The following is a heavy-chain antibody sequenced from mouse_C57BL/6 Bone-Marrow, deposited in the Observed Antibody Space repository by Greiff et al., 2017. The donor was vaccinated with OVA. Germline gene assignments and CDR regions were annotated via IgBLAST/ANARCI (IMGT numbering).Heavy chain of an antibody. D-gene: IGHD1-1*01. J-gene: IGHJ3*01. CDR1: GYTFTDYY. Sequence: VQLVESGAELVRPGASVKLSCKASGYTFTDYYINWVKQRPGQGLEWIARIYPGSGNTYYNEKFKGKATLTAEKSSSTAYMQLSSLTSEDSAVYFCAIPMDYYGSTWFAYWGQGTLVTVSA. CDR2: IYPGSGNT. CDR3: AIPMDYYGSTWFAY. V-gene: IGHV1-76*01.